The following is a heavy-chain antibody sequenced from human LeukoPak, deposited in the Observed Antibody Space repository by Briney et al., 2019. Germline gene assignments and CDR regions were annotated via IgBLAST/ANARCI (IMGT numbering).Heavy chain of an antibody. CDR3: ARGGVVYDVLTGYYY. D-gene: IGHD3-9*01. Sequence: GGSLRLSCAASGFTFSSYWMSWVRQAPGKGLEWVANIKQDGSEKYYVDSVKDRFTISRDNAKNSLYLQMNSLRAEDTAVYFCARGGVVYDVLTGYYYWGQGTLVTVSS. CDR2: IKQDGSEK. V-gene: IGHV3-7*01. CDR1: GFTFSSYW. J-gene: IGHJ4*02.